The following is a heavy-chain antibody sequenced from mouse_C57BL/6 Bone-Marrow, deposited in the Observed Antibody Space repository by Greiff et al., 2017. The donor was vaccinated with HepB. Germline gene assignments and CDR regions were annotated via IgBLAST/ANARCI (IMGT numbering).Heavy chain of an antibody. J-gene: IGHJ2*01. CDR1: GFTFSSYG. V-gene: IGHV5-6*01. Sequence: EVQLVESGGDFVKPGGSLKLSCAASGFTFSSYGMSWVRQTPDKRLEWVATISSGGSYTYYPDSVKGRFTIHRDNATSTQYMQMSSLTSADTAMYYCARGRWLLKFGCWGKGTTRTVCS. D-gene: IGHD2-3*01. CDR3: ARGRWLLKFGC. CDR2: ISSGGSYT.